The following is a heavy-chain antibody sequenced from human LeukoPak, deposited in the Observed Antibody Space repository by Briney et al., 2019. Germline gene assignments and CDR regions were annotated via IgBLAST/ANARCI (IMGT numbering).Heavy chain of an antibody. J-gene: IGHJ5*01. Sequence: GGSLRLSCAASGFTFSSYWMSWVRQAPGKGLEWVANINQDGSEKYYVDSVRGRFTISRDSAKNSLFLQMNSLRAEDTAVYYCARDPLYRSSWLDSWGQGTLVTVSS. V-gene: IGHV3-7*01. D-gene: IGHD6-13*01. CDR2: INQDGSEK. CDR3: ARDPLYRSSWLDS. CDR1: GFTFSSYW.